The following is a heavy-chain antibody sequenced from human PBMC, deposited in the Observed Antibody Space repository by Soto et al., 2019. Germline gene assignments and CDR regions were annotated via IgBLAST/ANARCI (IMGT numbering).Heavy chain of an antibody. D-gene: IGHD6-13*01. CDR1: GFSFSSYS. CDR3: ARAPPRGIAAPGTWGSGMDV. J-gene: IGHJ6*02. CDR2: ISYDGSNK. V-gene: IGHV3-30-3*01. Sequence: HPGGSLRLSCTASGFSFSSYSLHWVRQTPGKGLEWVAVISYDGSNKYYADSVKGRFTVSRDSPKNTLSLQMNSLKPEDTAVYYCARAPPRGIAAPGTWGSGMDVWGQGTTVTVSS.